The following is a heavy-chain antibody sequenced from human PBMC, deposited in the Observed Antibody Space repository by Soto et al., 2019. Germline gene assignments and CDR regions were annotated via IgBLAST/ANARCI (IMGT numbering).Heavy chain of an antibody. Sequence: GGSLRLSCAVSGVTLSNVWMNWVRQAPGKGPEWVGRIKSKTDGGTTDYAAPVKGRFTISRDDSENTLYLQMNSLKTEDTAVYYCTTFISPRYDSSGYFFYQWGQGTLVTVSS. D-gene: IGHD3-22*01. CDR3: TTFISPRYDSSGYFFYQ. J-gene: IGHJ4*02. V-gene: IGHV3-15*07. CDR1: GVTLSNVW. CDR2: IKSKTDGGTT.